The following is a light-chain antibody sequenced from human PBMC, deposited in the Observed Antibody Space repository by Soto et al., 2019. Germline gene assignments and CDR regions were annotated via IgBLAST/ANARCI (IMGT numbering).Light chain of an antibody. CDR2: RVS. V-gene: IGKV2-30*01. Sequence: DVVMTQSPLSLPVTLGQPASISCTSSQSLVFRDGNAYLNWFHQRPGQSPRRLIYRVSNRDFGVPARFSGSGSGTVFTLQISRVEADDVGIYYCMQGARWPPTFGRGTKVEI. CDR1: QSLVFRDGNAY. J-gene: IGKJ1*01. CDR3: MQGARWPPT.